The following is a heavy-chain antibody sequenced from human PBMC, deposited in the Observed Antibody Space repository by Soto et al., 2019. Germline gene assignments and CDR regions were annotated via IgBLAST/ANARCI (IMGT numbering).Heavy chain of an antibody. J-gene: IGHJ4*02. CDR2: IGTAGDT. Sequence: PGGSLRLSCAASGFTFSSYDMHWVRQATGKGLEWVSAIGTAGDTYYPGSVKGRFTISRENAKNSLYLQMNSLRAGDTAVYYCASVIGYESLTGYPAPPDYWGQGTLVTVSS. V-gene: IGHV3-13*04. CDR3: ASVIGYESLTGYPAPPDY. CDR1: GFTFSSYD. D-gene: IGHD3-9*01.